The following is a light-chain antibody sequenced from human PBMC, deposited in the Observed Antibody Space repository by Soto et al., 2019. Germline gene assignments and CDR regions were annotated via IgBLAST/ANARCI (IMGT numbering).Light chain of an antibody. J-gene: IGLJ3*02. CDR3: SSYPSSSTRV. CDR2: EVS. V-gene: IGLV2-14*01. CDR1: SSDVGGYNY. Sequence: QSALTQPASVSGSPGQSITISCTGTSSDVGGYNYVSWYQQHPGKAPKLMIYEVSNRPSGVSNRFSGYKSGNTASLTISGPQAEDEADYYCSSYPSSSTRVFGGGTKLTVL.